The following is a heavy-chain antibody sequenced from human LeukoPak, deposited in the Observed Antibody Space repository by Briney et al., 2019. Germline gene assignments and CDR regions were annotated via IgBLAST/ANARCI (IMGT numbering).Heavy chain of an antibody. CDR2: IYHSGST. Sequence: SETLSLTCTVSGGSISSGYYWGWIRQPPGKGLEWIGSIYHSGSTYYNPSLKSRVTISVDTSKNQFSLKLSSVTAADTAVYYCARVSRVISDSSGYYYFDYWGQGTLVTVSS. V-gene: IGHV4-38-2*02. CDR3: ARVSRVISDSSGYYYFDY. D-gene: IGHD3-22*01. J-gene: IGHJ4*02. CDR1: GGSISSGYY.